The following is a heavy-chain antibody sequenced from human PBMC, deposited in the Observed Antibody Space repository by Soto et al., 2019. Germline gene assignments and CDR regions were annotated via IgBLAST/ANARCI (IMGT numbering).Heavy chain of an antibody. J-gene: IGHJ5*02. CDR1: GGSISDISYC. Sequence: SETLSLTCTVSGGSISDISYCWGWIRQPPGKGLQWIGCMFYSGATYYNPSLKNRVTLSVDTSNNEFSLKLVSVTAPDTAVHYCARHKSGSDWLDPWGQGTLVTVSS. D-gene: IGHD2-15*01. CDR2: MFYSGAT. V-gene: IGHV4-39*01. CDR3: ARHKSGSDWLDP.